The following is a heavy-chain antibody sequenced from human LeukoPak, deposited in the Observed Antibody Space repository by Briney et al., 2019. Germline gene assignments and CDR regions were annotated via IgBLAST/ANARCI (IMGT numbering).Heavy chain of an antibody. CDR2: INHSGST. Sequence: PSETLSLTCAVYGGSFSGYYRSWIRQPPGKGLEWIGEINHSGSTNYNPSLKSQVTISVDTSKNQFSLKLSSVTAADTAVYYCARGQNSYYGRSTHYYFDYWGQGTLVTVSS. CDR3: ARGQNSYYGRSTHYYFDY. J-gene: IGHJ4*02. CDR1: GGSFSGYY. D-gene: IGHD3-10*01. V-gene: IGHV4-34*01.